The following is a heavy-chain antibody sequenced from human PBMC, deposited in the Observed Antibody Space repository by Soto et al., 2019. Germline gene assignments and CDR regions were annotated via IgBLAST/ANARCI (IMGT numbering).Heavy chain of an antibody. D-gene: IGHD3-22*01. Sequence: GASVKVSCKPSGYTFTSHGLSWVRQAPGQRLEWLGWISTYNGKTEYAQKFQGQVTISADKSISPAYLQWSSLKASDTAMYYCARQEHAYRSGYYYYYHGMDVWGQGTTVTVSS. V-gene: IGHV1-18*01. CDR3: ARQEHAYRSGYYYYYHGMDV. CDR1: GYTFTSHG. J-gene: IGHJ6*02. CDR2: ISTYNGKT.